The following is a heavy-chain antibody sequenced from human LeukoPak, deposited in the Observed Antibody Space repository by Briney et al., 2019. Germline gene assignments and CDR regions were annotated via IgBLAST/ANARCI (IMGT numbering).Heavy chain of an antibody. CDR3: ATLPRAAAGTDYYYMDV. Sequence: GGSLRLSCAASEFTFFTYWMTWARQAPGKGLEWVAFIRYDGSNKYYADSVKGRFTISRDNSKNTLYLQMNSLRAEDTAVYYCATLPRAAAGTDYYYMDVWGKGTTVTISS. J-gene: IGHJ6*03. D-gene: IGHD6-13*01. V-gene: IGHV3-30*02. CDR2: IRYDGSNK. CDR1: EFTFFTYW.